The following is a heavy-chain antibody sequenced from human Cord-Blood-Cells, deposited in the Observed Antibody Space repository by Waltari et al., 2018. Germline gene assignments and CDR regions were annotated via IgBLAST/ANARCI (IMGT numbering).Heavy chain of an antibody. CDR2: IYHSGST. J-gene: IGHJ5*02. CDR1: GYSISSGYY. D-gene: IGHD4-17*01. Sequence: QVQLQESGPGLVKPSETLSLTCTVSGYSISSGYYWGWIRQPPGKGLEWIGRIYHSGSTYYNPSLKSRVTISVDTSKNQFSLKLSSVTAAATAVYYCATTVTNWFDPWGQGTLVTVSS. V-gene: IGHV4-38-2*02. CDR3: ATTVTNWFDP.